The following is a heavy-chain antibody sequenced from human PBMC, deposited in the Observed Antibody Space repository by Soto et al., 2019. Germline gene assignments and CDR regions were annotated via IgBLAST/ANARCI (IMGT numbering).Heavy chain of an antibody. Sequence: QVQLVQSGAEEKKPGASVKVSCKASGYTFTGYAMHWVRQAPGQRLAWMGWINAGNGNTKYSQKFQGRVTITRDTSASTSYMEMCRLRCADTAVYYCAKYVAVAADFDYWGQGTLGTVSS. V-gene: IGHV1-3*05. CDR3: AKYVAVAADFDY. CDR2: INAGNGNT. D-gene: IGHD6-19*01. CDR1: GYTFTGYA. J-gene: IGHJ4*02.